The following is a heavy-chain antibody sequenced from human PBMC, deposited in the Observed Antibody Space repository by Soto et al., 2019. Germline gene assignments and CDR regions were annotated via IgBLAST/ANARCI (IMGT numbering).Heavy chain of an antibody. D-gene: IGHD6-13*01. CDR3: AKVGGGPTVAAARFDN. Sequence: EGQMLESGGGLVQPGGSLRLSCAASGFTFGSHAMSWVRQAPGKGLEWVSGISGSGANTYYANSVKGRFTISRDNSKNMLYLPMNTLRAEDTAVYYCAKVGGGPTVAAARFDNWGQGTLVTVSS. J-gene: IGHJ4*02. V-gene: IGHV3-23*01. CDR1: GFTFGSHA. CDR2: ISGSGANT.